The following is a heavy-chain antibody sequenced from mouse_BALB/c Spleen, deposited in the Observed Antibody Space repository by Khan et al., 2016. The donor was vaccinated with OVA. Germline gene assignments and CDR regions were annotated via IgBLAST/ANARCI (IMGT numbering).Heavy chain of an antibody. CDR2: IYPGDGDT. CDR1: GYTFTSYW. Sequence: VQLQQSGAELARPGASVKLSCKASGYTFTSYWMQWVKQRPGQGLEWIGTIYPGDGDTRYTQKFKGKATLTADKSSSTAYMQLSSLASEDSAVYYCASDRYDYFDYWGQDTTLTVSS. J-gene: IGHJ2*01. V-gene: IGHV1-87*01. CDR3: ASDRYDYFDY. D-gene: IGHD2-14*01.